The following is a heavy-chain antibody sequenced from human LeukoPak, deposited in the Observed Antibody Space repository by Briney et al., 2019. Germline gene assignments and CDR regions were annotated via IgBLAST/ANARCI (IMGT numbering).Heavy chain of an antibody. Sequence: KSSETLSFTSTVSGGSISSYYWSWLRQPPGQGLEWVGYIYYSGSTNYNPSLKSRVTISVDTSMNQFPLQLSSVTAADTAVYYCAGGGQSFDPWGQGTLVTVSS. J-gene: IGHJ5*02. CDR2: IYYSGST. CDR3: AGGGQSFDP. CDR1: GGSISSYY. V-gene: IGHV4-59*01.